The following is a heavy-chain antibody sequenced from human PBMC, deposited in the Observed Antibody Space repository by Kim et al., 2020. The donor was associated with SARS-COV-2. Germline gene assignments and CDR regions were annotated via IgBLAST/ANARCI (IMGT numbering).Heavy chain of an antibody. CDR3: ARASDSTWYTAL. D-gene: IGHD6-13*01. CDR2: ISGSGVT. CDR1: GLTFSRFP. V-gene: IGHV3-23*01. J-gene: IGHJ1*01. Sequence: AGSLRLSCAASGLTFSRFPMCWVRQAPGRGLEWVSGISGSGVTYYAESVKGRFTISRDNSNNTLDLQLNSLRVEDTAVYHCARASDSTWYTALWGQGTLV.